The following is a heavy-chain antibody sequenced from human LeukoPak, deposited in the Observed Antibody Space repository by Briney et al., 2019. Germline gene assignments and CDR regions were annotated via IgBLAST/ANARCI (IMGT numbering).Heavy chain of an antibody. CDR1: GASISNGAYH. D-gene: IGHD3-10*01. V-gene: IGHV4-39*07. CDR3: ARARNYYGSGSYRPIYYYYYYMDV. J-gene: IGHJ6*03. Sequence: SETLSLTCTVSGASISNGAYHWGWIRQPPGKGLEWIGEINHSGSTNYNPSLKSRVTISVDTSKNQFSLKLSSVTAADTAVYYCARARNYYGSGSYRPIYYYYYYMDVWGKGTTVTVSS. CDR2: INHSGST.